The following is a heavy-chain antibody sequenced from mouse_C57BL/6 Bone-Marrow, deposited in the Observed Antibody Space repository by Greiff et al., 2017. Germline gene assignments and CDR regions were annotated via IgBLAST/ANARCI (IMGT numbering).Heavy chain of an antibody. V-gene: IGHV1-47*01. CDR3: AIHCNGYYAMDY. Sequence: VQLQQSGAELVKPGASVKMSCKASGYTFTTYPIEWMKQSHGKSLEWIGNFHPYNGDTKYNAKCKGKATLTVDKSSSTVDLELSRLTSDDSAVYYCAIHCNGYYAMDYWGQGTSGTVSS. J-gene: IGHJ4*01. CDR1: GYTFTTYP. CDR2: FHPYNGDT. D-gene: IGHD2-1*01.